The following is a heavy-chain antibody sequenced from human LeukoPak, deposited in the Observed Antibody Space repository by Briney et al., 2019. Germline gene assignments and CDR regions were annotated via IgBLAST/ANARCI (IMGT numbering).Heavy chain of an antibody. CDR1: GFTFSDYC. Sequence: GGSLRLSCAASGFTFSDYCMSWIRQAPGKGLEWVSYISSSGSTIYYADSVKGRFTISRDNAKNSLYLQMNSLRAEDTAVYYCARDLVVVTAKGFDPWGQGTLVTVSS. J-gene: IGHJ5*02. V-gene: IGHV3-11*01. D-gene: IGHD3-22*01. CDR3: ARDLVVVTAKGFDP. CDR2: ISSSGSTI.